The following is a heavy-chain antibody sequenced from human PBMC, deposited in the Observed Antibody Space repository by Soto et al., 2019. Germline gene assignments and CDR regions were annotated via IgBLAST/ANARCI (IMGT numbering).Heavy chain of an antibody. CDR1: GFTFSNYA. J-gene: IGHJ5*02. Sequence: EVQLLESGGDLAQPGGSLRLSCAASGFTFSNYAMSWVRQAPGKGLEWVSGISASGRDTYYAESVKGRFTISRDNVKNTVYLEMNNLRVDDTAVYYCARDKTQGAGWFDPWGRGTLVTVSS. CDR3: ARDKTQGAGWFDP. CDR2: ISASGRDT. V-gene: IGHV3-23*01.